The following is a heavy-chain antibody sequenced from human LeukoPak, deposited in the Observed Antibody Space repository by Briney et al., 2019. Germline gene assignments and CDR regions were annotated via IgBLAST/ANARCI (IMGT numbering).Heavy chain of an antibody. CDR2: IYSGGTT. Sequence: PGGSLRLSCAASGFIVSNNYMTWVRQPPGKGLEWVSAIYSGGTTYYADSVKGRFTISRDDSKNTVFLQMNSLRAEDTALYYCARGGEDSPLWFEPKQYHFDCWGQGALVIVSS. D-gene: IGHD3-10*01. V-gene: IGHV3-53*01. J-gene: IGHJ4*02. CDR3: ARGGEDSPLWFEPKQYHFDC. CDR1: GFIVSNNY.